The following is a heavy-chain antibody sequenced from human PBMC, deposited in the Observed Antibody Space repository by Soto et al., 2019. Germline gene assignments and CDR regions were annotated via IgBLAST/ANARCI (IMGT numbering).Heavy chain of an antibody. J-gene: IGHJ5*02. Sequence: TSETLSLTCTVSGGSISSSSYYWGWIRQPPGKGLEWIGSIYYSGSTYYNPSLKSRVTISVDTSKNQFSLKLSSVTAADTAVYYCARSIYSSSWWFDPWGQGTLVTVSS. V-gene: IGHV4-39*01. D-gene: IGHD6-13*01. CDR1: GGSISSSSYY. CDR3: ARSIYSSSWWFDP. CDR2: IYYSGST.